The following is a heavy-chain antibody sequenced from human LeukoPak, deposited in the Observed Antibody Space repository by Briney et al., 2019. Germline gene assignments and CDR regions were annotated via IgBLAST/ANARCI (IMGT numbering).Heavy chain of an antibody. CDR1: GYTFTGYY. D-gene: IGHD3-22*01. CDR2: INPNSGGT. J-gene: IGHJ3*02. Sequence: ASVKVSCKASGYTFTGYYMHWVRQAPGQGLEWMGWINPNSGGTHYARKFQGRVTMTRDTSISTAYMELSRLKSDDTAVYFCARSRDSRGYPDAFDIWGQGTMVTVSS. CDR3: ARSRDSRGYPDAFDI. V-gene: IGHV1-2*02.